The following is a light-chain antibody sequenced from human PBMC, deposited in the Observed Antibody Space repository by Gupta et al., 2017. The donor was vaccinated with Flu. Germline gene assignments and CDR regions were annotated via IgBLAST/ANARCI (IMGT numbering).Light chain of an antibody. CDR2: DVT. Sequence: QSAPTQPRSVSGSPGQSVTISCTGSSNDVGGYKRVSWYQQRPGNAPKLILYDVTERPSGVPDRFSGSKSGNTASLTISGLQADDEADYYCSSQAGRVTWVFGTGTTVTVL. CDR1: SNDVGGYKR. CDR3: SSQAGRVTWV. V-gene: IGLV2-11*01. J-gene: IGLJ1*01.